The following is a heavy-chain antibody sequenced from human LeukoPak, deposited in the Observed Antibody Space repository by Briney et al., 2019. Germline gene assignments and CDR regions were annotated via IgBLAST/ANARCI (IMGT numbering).Heavy chain of an antibody. CDR1: GASISSSSYY. V-gene: IGHV4-39*07. CDR3: AREVGSGVPAAIPDYYYYMDV. CDR2: IYYSGST. D-gene: IGHD2-2*02. J-gene: IGHJ6*03. Sequence: PSETLSLTCTVSGASISSSSYYWGWIRQPLGKGLEWIGSIYYSGSTYYNPSLKSRVTISVDTSKNQFSLKLSSVTAADTAVYYCAREVGSGVPAAIPDYYYYMDVWGKGTTVTVSS.